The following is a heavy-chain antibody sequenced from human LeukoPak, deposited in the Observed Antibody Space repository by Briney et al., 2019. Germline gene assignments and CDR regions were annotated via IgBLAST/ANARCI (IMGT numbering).Heavy chain of an antibody. CDR3: ARVGPMIRGPFDY. D-gene: IGHD3-10*01. J-gene: IGHJ4*02. V-gene: IGHV4-59*05. Sequence: KPSETLSLTCSVSDDSIRNFFWSWIRQPAGKGLEWIGSIYYSGSTYYNPSLKSRVTISVDTSKNQFSLKLNSVTAADTAVYYCARVGPMIRGPFDYWGQGTLVTVFS. CDR1: DDSIRNFF. CDR2: IYYSGST.